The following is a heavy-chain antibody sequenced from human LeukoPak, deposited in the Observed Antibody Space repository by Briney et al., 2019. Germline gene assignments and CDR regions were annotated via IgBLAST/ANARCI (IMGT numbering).Heavy chain of an antibody. V-gene: IGHV3-23*01. CDR3: AKDLLYEVIPTTPNP. CDR2: ISGSGGTT. CDR1: GFTFSRYA. J-gene: IGHJ5*02. D-gene: IGHD2-15*01. Sequence: GGSLRLSCAASGFTFSRYAMSWVRRAPGKGLEWVSGISGSGGTTYYADSVRGRFTISRDNSKNTLYLQMHSLRAEDTAVYYCAKDLLYEVIPTTPNPRGQGTLVTVSS.